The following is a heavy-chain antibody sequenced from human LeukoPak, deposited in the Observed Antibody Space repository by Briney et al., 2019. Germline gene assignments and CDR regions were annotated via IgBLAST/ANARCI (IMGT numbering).Heavy chain of an antibody. J-gene: IGHJ3*02. CDR3: ARNSLYDSSAPDAFDI. CDR2: IIPIFGTA. Sequence: SVKVPCKASGGTFSSYAISWVRQAPGQGLEWMGGIIPIFGTANYAQKFQGRVTITADESTSTAYMELSSLRSEDTAVYYCARNSLYDSSAPDAFDIWGQGTMVTVSS. V-gene: IGHV1-69*13. D-gene: IGHD3-22*01. CDR1: GGTFSSYA.